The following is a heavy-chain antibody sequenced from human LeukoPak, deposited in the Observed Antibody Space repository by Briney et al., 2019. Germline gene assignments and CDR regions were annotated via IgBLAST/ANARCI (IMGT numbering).Heavy chain of an antibody. V-gene: IGHV4-59*01. Sequence: PSETLSLTCTVSGGSISSYYWSWVRQPPGKGLEWIGYIYYSGSTNYNPSLKSRVTISVDTSKNQFSLKLSSVTAADTAVYYCARDLYYYDSSGYSGSDAFDIWGQGTMVTVSS. CDR1: GGSISSYY. J-gene: IGHJ3*02. CDR2: IYYSGST. D-gene: IGHD3-22*01. CDR3: ARDLYYYDSSGYSGSDAFDI.